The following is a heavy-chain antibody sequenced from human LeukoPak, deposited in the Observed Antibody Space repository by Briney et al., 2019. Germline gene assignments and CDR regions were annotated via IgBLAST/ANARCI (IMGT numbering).Heavy chain of an antibody. CDR2: ISSGSSAR. CDR1: GFTFSSHS. V-gene: IGHV3-48*01. D-gene: IGHD3-3*01. J-gene: IGHJ4*02. CDR3: ARMSGSRLPGY. Sequence: PGGSLRLSCAASGFTFSSHSMNWVRQTPGKGLEWVSYISSGSSARYYADSMKGRFTISRDDARNSLYLQMNSLRAEDTAVYYCARMSGSRLPGYWGQGTLVTVSS.